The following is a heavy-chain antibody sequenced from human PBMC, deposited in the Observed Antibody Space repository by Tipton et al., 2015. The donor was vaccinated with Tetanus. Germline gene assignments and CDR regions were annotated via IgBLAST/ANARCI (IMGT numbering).Heavy chain of an antibody. CDR2: IYYSGST. CDR1: GVSISSYN. V-gene: IGHV4-59*01. Sequence: LRLSCTVSGVSISSYNWTWIRQPPGRGLEWIGYIYYSGSTNYNPSLKSRVTISVDTSKNQFSLKLSSVTAADTAVYYCAKDPWRISGSYFDYWGQGTLVTVSS. CDR3: AKDPWRISGSYFDY. J-gene: IGHJ4*02. D-gene: IGHD1-26*01.